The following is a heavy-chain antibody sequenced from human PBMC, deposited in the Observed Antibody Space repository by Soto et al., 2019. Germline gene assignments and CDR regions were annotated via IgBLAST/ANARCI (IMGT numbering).Heavy chain of an antibody. V-gene: IGHV3-33*06. CDR3: AKKQPTGGAFDF. Sequence: QVQLVESGGGVVQPGRSLRLSCAASGFTFSTYGMHWVRQAPGKGLEWVAIIWYDGSNKYYADSVKGRFTISRDNSKNPLYLQMNSLRAEDTAVYYSAKKQPTGGAFDFWGQGTMVNVSS. CDR1: GFTFSTYG. J-gene: IGHJ3*01. CDR2: IWYDGSNK. D-gene: IGHD2-8*02.